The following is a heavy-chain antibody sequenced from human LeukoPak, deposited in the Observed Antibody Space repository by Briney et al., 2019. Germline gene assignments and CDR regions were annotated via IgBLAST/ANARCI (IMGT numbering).Heavy chain of an antibody. CDR2: INPNSGGT. Sequence: ASVKVSCKASGYTFTCYYMHWVRQAPGQGLEWMGWINPNSGGTDYAQKFQGRDTMTRDTSISTPYMELSRLRSDDTALYYCARGDDNGYYEAIDWGQGTLVTVSS. CDR1: GYTFTCYY. D-gene: IGHD4-17*01. J-gene: IGHJ4*02. CDR3: ARGDDNGYYEAID. V-gene: IGHV1-2*02.